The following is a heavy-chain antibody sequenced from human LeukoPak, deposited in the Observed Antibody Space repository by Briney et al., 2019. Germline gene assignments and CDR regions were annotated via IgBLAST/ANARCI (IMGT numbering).Heavy chain of an antibody. J-gene: IGHJ4*02. CDR3: AKIPRYSGSYFGWWYYYDY. V-gene: IGHV3-23*01. CDR1: GFTFSSYA. CDR2: ISGSGGST. D-gene: IGHD1-26*01. Sequence: GGSLRLSCAASGFTFSSYAMSWVRQAPGKGLEWVSAISGSGGSTYYADSVKGRFTISRDNSKNTLYLQMNSLRAEDTAVYYCAKIPRYSGSYFGWWYYYDYWGQGTLVTVSS.